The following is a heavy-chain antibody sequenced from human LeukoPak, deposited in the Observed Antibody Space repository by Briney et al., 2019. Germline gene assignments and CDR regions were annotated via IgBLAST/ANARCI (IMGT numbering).Heavy chain of an antibody. V-gene: IGHV3-48*04. Sequence: GGSLRLSCAASGFTFSSYSMNWVRQAPGKGLEWVSYISSSSSTIYYADSVKGRFTISRDNAKNSLYLQMNRLRAEDTAVYYCARLKMTTVTTGAFDIWGQGTMVTVSS. CDR3: ARLKMTTVTTGAFDI. J-gene: IGHJ3*02. CDR1: GFTFSSYS. CDR2: ISSSSSTI. D-gene: IGHD4-17*01.